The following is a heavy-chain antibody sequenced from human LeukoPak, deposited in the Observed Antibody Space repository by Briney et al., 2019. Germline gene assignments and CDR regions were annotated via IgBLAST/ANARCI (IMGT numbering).Heavy chain of an antibody. J-gene: IGHJ4*02. CDR3: ARGEYDSSAYWGYYFEN. CDR1: GVSISTGSYY. CDR2: SYSSGST. D-gene: IGHD3-22*01. V-gene: IGHV4-61*02. Sequence: SETLSLTCTVSGVSISTGSYYWSWIRQPAGKGLEWIGRSYSSGSTNYSPSFKSRFTISVDTSKNQFSLNLSSVTAAHTAVYYCARGEYDSSAYWGYYFENWGQGTLVTVSS.